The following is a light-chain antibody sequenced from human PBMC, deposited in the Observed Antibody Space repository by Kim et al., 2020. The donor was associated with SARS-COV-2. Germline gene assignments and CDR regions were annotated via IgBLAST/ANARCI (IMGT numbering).Light chain of an antibody. CDR3: ETWGTDIWV. CDR2: VESSGNY. Sequence: QPVLTQSSSASGSLGSSVKITCTLRSGHTNYIIAWHQQQPGKAPRYLMNVESSGNYNTVSGVPDRFSGSTSGAVHYLTISNLQAEDEAYYYCETWGTDIWVFGGGTQLTVL. J-gene: IGLJ3*02. V-gene: IGLV4-60*03. CDR1: SGHTNYI.